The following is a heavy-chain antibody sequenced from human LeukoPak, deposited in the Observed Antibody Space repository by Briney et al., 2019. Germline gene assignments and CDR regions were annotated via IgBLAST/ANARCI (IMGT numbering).Heavy chain of an antibody. V-gene: IGHV4-30-2*01. CDR3: ARSPSDSSGYYLDY. Sequence: PSETLSLTCAVSGGPISRGDNSWSWLRQPPGKGLEWIGYIYHSGTTYYNPPLKSRVTISLDRSKNQFSLKLTSVTAADTAVYYCARSPSDSSGYYLDYWGQGTLVTVSS. CDR1: GGPISRGDNS. CDR2: IYHSGTT. D-gene: IGHD3-22*01. J-gene: IGHJ4*02.